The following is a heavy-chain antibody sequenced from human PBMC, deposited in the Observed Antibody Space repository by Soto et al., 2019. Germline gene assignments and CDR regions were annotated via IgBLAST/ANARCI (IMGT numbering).Heavy chain of an antibody. Sequence: EVQLVASGGGLVKPGGSLRLSCAASGFTCSNAWMNWVRQAPGKGLEWYGRIKSKTDGGTTDYAAPVKGRFTISRDDSKNTLSLQMNGLKTEDTAVHYCTTDEYRYGPYCYGMAVWGQGTTVTVCS. J-gene: IGHJ6*02. CDR2: IKSKTDGGTT. CDR3: TTDEYRYGPYCYGMAV. D-gene: IGHD5-18*01. CDR1: GFTCSNAW. V-gene: IGHV3-15*07.